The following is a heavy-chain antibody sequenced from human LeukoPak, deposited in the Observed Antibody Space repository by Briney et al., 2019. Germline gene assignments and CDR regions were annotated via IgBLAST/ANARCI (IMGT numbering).Heavy chain of an antibody. Sequence: GGSLRLSCAASGFPFSSYWMTWVRQAPGKGLEWVANIKQDGREIYYVGSVKGRFTISRDNAKISLFLQMSSLRVEDTAVYYCARRGYTYGYLEDWGQGTLVTVSS. V-gene: IGHV3-7*05. J-gene: IGHJ4*02. CDR3: ARRGYTYGYLED. D-gene: IGHD5-18*01. CDR1: GFPFSSYW. CDR2: IKQDGREI.